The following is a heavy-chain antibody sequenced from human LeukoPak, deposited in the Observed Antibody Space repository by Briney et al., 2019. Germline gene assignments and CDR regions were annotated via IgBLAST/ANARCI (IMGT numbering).Heavy chain of an antibody. D-gene: IGHD1/OR15-1a*01. CDR2: ISGSGGST. J-gene: IGHJ4*02. CDR1: GFTFSSYG. CDR3: ARGTWLNKLFDF. V-gene: IGHV3-23*01. Sequence: GGSLRLSCAASGFTFSSYGMSWVRQAPGKGLEWVSAISGSGGSTYYADSVKGRFTISRDNSKNTVYLQMNSLRAEDTALYYCARGTWLNKLFDFWGQGTLVTVSS.